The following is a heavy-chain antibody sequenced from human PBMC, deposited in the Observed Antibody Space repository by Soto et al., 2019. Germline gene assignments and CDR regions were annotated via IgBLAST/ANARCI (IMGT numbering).Heavy chain of an antibody. Sequence: SDTLSLTCTVSGAYISRYFWSWLRPPAGKGLEWIGRTYTIGSTDYNPSLVSRVSMSVDTSKKRVSLKLTSVTAADTAVYYCVAICSSPSCYGTDVWGQGTSVTVSS. CDR1: GAYISRYF. J-gene: IGHJ6*02. D-gene: IGHD2-2*01. CDR3: VAICSSPSCYGTDV. CDR2: TYTIGST. V-gene: IGHV4-4*07.